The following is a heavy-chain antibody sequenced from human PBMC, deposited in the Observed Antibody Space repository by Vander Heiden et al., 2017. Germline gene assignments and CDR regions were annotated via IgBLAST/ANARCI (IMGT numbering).Heavy chain of an antibody. CDR1: GFTFSSYS. D-gene: IGHD3-3*01. V-gene: IGHV3-21*06. J-gene: IGHJ4*02. CDR2: ISSSSSYI. CDR3: ARAGGVTLPFDY. Sequence: EVQLVESGGGRVKPGGSLRLSCAASGFTFSSYSMSWVRQAPGKGLEWVSSISSSSSYIYSADSLRGRFTISRDNAKNSLYLQMNSLRAEDTAVYYCARAGGVTLPFDYWGQGTLVTVSS.